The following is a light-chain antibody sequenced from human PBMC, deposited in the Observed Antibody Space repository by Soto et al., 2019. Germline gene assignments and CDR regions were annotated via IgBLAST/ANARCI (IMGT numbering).Light chain of an antibody. V-gene: IGLV2-8*01. CDR2: EVN. CDR1: SSDVGGYNY. Sequence: QSALTQPPSASGSPGQSITISCTGTSSDVGGYNYVSWYQQHPGKAPKLMIYEVNKRPSGVPDRFSGSKSDNTASLTVSGLQAEDEADYYCCSYSGTYTVVFGGGTKVTVL. J-gene: IGLJ3*02. CDR3: CSYSGTYTVV.